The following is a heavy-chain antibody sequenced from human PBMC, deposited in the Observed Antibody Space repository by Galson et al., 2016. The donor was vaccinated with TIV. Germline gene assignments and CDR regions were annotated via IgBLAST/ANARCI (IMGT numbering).Heavy chain of an antibody. J-gene: IGHJ4*02. V-gene: IGHV3-48*04. CDR1: SFTLSSYS. Sequence: SLRLSCAASSFTLSSYSMNWVRQAPGKGLEWLAYISRTSGTICYADSVKGRFTISRDNAENSLFLQMNSLGVEDTAIYYCARDLLEIPGERYLDSWGQGTLVTVSS. CDR2: ISRTSGTI. D-gene: IGHD1-1*01. CDR3: ARDLLEIPGERYLDS.